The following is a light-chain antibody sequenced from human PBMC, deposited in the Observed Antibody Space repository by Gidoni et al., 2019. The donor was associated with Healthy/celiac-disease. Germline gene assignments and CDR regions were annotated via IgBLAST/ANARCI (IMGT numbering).Light chain of an antibody. CDR1: NIGSKS. J-gene: IGLJ2*01. CDR2: DDS. V-gene: IGLV3-21*02. CDR3: QVWDSRSDHVV. Sequence: SYVLPLPPSLSLAPGQTARITCGGNNIGSKSVHWYQQKPGQAPVLVVYDDSDRPSGIPERVSGSNSGNTATLTISRVEAGDEADYYCQVWDSRSDHVVFGGGTKLTVL.